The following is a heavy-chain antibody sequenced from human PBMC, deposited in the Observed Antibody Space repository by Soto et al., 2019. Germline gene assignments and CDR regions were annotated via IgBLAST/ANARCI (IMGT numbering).Heavy chain of an antibody. CDR1: GGSISSCGYS. J-gene: IGHJ5*02. CDR2: IYHSGST. Sequence: SETLSLTCAVSGGSISSCGYSWSWIRQPPGKGLEWIGYIYHSGSTYYNPSLKSRVTISVDRSKNQFSLKLSSVTAADTAVYYCARVPDRWGQGTLVPVSS. CDR3: ARVPDR. D-gene: IGHD2-2*01. V-gene: IGHV4-30-2*01.